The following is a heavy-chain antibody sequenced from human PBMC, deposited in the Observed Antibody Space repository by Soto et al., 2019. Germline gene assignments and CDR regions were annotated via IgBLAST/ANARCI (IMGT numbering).Heavy chain of an antibody. Sequence: EVQLVESGGGLVKPGGSLRLSCAASGFTFSSYSMNWVRQAPGKGLEWVSSISSSSSYIYYADSVKGRFTISRDNAKNSLYLQMNSLRAEDTAVYYCASGLDYYDSSGNDWGQGTLVTVSS. CDR2: ISSSSSYI. V-gene: IGHV3-21*01. CDR3: ASGLDYYDSSGND. CDR1: GFTFSSYS. D-gene: IGHD3-22*01. J-gene: IGHJ4*02.